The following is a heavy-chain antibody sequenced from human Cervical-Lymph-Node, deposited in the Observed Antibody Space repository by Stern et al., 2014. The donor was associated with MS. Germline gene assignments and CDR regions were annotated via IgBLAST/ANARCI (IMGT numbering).Heavy chain of an antibody. CDR3: TRALRIADRPSPGGHWFDP. CDR2: INPKSGGT. Sequence: VQLVQSGAEVEKPGASVKVSCKASGYIFTDYYLHWVRQAPGQGLEWMGRINPKSGGTSYAQSFQGRVTLTRDTSITTAYMDLSRPTSDDTAVYYCTRALRIADRPSPGGHWFDPWGQGTLVIVSS. J-gene: IGHJ5*02. CDR1: GYIFTDYY. D-gene: IGHD6-6*01. V-gene: IGHV1-2*02.